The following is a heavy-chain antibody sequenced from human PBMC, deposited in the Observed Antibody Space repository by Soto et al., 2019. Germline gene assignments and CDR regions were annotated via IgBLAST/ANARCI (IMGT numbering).Heavy chain of an antibody. CDR2: IYSGGST. D-gene: IGHD2-8*01. Sequence: GGSLRLSCAASGFTVSSNCMSWVRQAPGKGLEWVSVIYSGGSTYYADSVKGRFTISRDNSKNTLYLQMNSLRAEDTAVYYCAGETGYCTNGVCLDPWGQGTLVTVSS. V-gene: IGHV3-53*01. CDR1: GFTVSSNC. CDR3: AGETGYCTNGVCLDP. J-gene: IGHJ5*02.